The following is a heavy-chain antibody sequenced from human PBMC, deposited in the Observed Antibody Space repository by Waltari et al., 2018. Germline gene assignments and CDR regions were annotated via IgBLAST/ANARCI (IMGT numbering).Heavy chain of an antibody. Sequence: QVQLVQSGAEVKKPGASVKVSCKASGYTFTSYDINWVRQATGQGLEWMGWMNPNRGNTGYEQKFQGRVTMTRNTSISTAYMELSSLRSEDTAVYYCARGAYYDFWSGYLARTGWFDPWGQGTLVTVSS. J-gene: IGHJ5*02. CDR2: MNPNRGNT. CDR3: ARGAYYDFWSGYLARTGWFDP. CDR1: GYTFTSYD. V-gene: IGHV1-8*01. D-gene: IGHD3-3*01.